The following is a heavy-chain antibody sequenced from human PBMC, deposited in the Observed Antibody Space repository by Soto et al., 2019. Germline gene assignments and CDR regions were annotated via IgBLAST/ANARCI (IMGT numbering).Heavy chain of an antibody. CDR3: ARDPNYDFWSGGYYGMDV. CDR1: GYTFTGYY. J-gene: IGHJ6*02. V-gene: IGHV1-2*02. CDR2: INPNSGGT. Sequence: GAPVKVSCKASGYTFTGYYMHWVRQAPGQGLEWMGWINPNSGGTNYAQKFQGRVTMTRDTSISTAYMELSRLRSDDTAVYYCARDPNYDFWSGGYYGMDVWGQGTTVTVSS. D-gene: IGHD3-3*01.